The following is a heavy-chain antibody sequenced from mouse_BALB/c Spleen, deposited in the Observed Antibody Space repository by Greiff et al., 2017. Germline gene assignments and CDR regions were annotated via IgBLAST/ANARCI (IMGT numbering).Heavy chain of an antibody. J-gene: IGHJ3*01. CDR1: GFTFSSYG. CDR3: ASPYDYRFAY. CDR2: ISSGGSYT. V-gene: IGHV5-6*02. Sequence: DVMLVESGGDLVKPGGSLKLSCAASGFTFSSYGMSWVRQTPDKRLEWVATISSGGSYTYYPDSVKGRFTISRDNAKNTLYLQMSSLKSEDTAMYYCASPYDYRFAYWGKGTLVTVSA. D-gene: IGHD2-4*01.